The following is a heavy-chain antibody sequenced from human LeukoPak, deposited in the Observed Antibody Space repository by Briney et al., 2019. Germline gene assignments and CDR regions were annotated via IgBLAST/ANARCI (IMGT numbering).Heavy chain of an antibody. CDR3: ASPGGDIVGASPLYYYYMDV. J-gene: IGHJ6*03. CDR2: IYYSGST. CDR1: GGSISSYY. V-gene: IGHV4-59*01. D-gene: IGHD1-26*01. Sequence: PSETLSLTCTVSGGSISSYYWSWIRQPPGKGLEWIGYIYYSGSTNYNPSLKSRVTISVDTSKNQFSLKLSSVTAADTAVYYCASPGGDIVGASPLYYYYMDVWGKGTTVTVSS.